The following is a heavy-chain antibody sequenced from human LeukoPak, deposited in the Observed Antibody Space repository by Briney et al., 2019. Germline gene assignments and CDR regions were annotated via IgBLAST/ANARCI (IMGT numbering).Heavy chain of an antibody. CDR2: IYYSGSS. CDR1: GGSISTYY. CDR3: ARTYCRGGRCHFDY. Sequence: SGTLSLTCTVSGGSISTYYWSWIRQPPGKGLEWIGYIYYSGSSDSNPSLKSRVTISVDTSKNQLSLKLSSVTAADTAVYYCARTYCRGGRCHFDYWGQGTLVTVSS. V-gene: IGHV4-59*08. D-gene: IGHD2-15*01. J-gene: IGHJ4*02.